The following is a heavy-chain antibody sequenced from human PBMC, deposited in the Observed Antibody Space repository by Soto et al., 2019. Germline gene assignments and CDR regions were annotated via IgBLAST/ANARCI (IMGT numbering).Heavy chain of an antibody. CDR2: ISSSSSTI. V-gene: IGHV3-48*01. D-gene: IGHD3-22*01. Sequence: SGGGLVQPGGSLRLSCAASGFTFSSYSMNWVRQAPGKGLEWVSYISSSSSTIYYADSVKGRFTISRDNAKNSLYLQMNSLRAEDTAVYYCARGAYYYDSSGLSYWGQGTLVTVSS. J-gene: IGHJ4*02. CDR1: GFTFSSYS. CDR3: ARGAYYYDSSGLSY.